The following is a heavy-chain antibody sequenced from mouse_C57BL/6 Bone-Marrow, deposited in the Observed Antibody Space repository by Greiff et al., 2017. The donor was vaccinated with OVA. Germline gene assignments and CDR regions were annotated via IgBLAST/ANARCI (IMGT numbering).Heavy chain of an antibody. D-gene: IGHD1-1*01. CDR3: ARTRLLRGYFDY. V-gene: IGHV2-2*01. Sequence: QVQLKESGPGLVQPSQSLSITCTVSGFSLTSYGVHWVRQSPGKGLEWLGVIWSGGSTDYNAAFISRLSISKDNSKSQVFFKMNSLQADDTAIYYCARTRLLRGYFDYWGQGTTLTVSS. CDR2: IWSGGST. CDR1: GFSLTSYG. J-gene: IGHJ2*01.